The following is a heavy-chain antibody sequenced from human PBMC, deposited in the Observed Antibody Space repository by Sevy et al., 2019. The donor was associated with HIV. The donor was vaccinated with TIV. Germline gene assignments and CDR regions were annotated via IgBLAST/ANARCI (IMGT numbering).Heavy chain of an antibody. CDR1: GYTFSSYG. J-gene: IGHJ6*02. CDR2: ISDYNGYT. V-gene: IGHV1-18*01. CDR3: AREGYYYRSGTYRPPNYYGMDV. D-gene: IGHD3-10*01. Sequence: ASVKVSCKASGYTFSSYGISWVRQAPGQGLEWMGWISDYNGYTDYAHKFQGRVTMSTETSTRTAYMELRSLRSDDTAVYFCAREGYYYRSGTYRPPNYYGMDVWGQGTAVTVSS.